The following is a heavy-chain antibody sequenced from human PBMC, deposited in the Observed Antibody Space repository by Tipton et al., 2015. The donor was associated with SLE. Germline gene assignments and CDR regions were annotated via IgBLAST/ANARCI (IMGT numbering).Heavy chain of an antibody. CDR2: ISGSGGST. J-gene: IGHJ2*01. Sequence: SLRLSCAASGFTFSSYAMSWVRQAPGKGLEWVSAISGSGGSTYYADSVKGRFTISRDNSKNTLYLQMNSLRAEDPAVYYCAKDPCGDYGWYFDLWGRGTLVTVSS. V-gene: IGHV3-23*01. CDR3: AKDPCGDYGWYFDL. D-gene: IGHD4-17*01. CDR1: GFTFSSYA.